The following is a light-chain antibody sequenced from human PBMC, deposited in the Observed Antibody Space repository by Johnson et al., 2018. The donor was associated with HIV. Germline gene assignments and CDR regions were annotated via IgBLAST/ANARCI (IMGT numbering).Light chain of an antibody. CDR1: SSNIGRHY. CDR2: DND. J-gene: IGLJ1*01. CDR3: GTWDSRLGNYG. Sequence: QSVLTQPPSVSAAPGQTVTISCSGSSSNIGRHYVSWYQQLPGTAPKLLIYDNDSRPSGIPDRFSGSKSGTSATLRIPELQPGDEADYYCGTWDSRLGNYGFGTGTKITVL. V-gene: IGLV1-51*01.